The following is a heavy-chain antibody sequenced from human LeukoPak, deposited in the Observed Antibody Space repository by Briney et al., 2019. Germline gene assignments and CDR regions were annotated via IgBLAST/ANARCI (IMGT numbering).Heavy chain of an antibody. CDR2: VYYSGSA. Sequence: SETLSLTCTVSSGSIGSSSNYWGWIRQAPGKGLEWIGNVYYSGSAFYNPSLKSRVTISVDTSKNQFSLKLRSVTAADTAIYYCARASFNVVFGNWFDPWGQGTLVTVSS. CDR3: ARASFNVVFGNWFDP. D-gene: IGHD2-8*01. J-gene: IGHJ5*02. V-gene: IGHV4-39*01. CDR1: SGSIGSSSNY.